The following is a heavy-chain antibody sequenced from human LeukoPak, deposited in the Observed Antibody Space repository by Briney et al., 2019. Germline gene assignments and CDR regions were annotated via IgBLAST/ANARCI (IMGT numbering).Heavy chain of an antibody. Sequence: GGSLRLSCAASGFTFSGYWMSWVRQAPGKGLEWVANIKKDGSEKYYVDSVKGRFTISRDNAKTSLYLQMNSLRAEDTAVYYCARDLSGVTGYTYGRGIDYWGQGTLVTVSS. V-gene: IGHV3-7*01. J-gene: IGHJ4*02. CDR1: GFTFSGYW. CDR2: IKKDGSEK. D-gene: IGHD5-18*01. CDR3: ARDLSGVTGYTYGRGIDY.